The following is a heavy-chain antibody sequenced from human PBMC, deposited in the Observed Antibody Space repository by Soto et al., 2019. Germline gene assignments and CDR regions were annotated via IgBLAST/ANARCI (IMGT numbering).Heavy chain of an antibody. CDR1: GGSISSYY. D-gene: IGHD3-3*01. CDR3: ARHVGDFWSGYYRSSGAFDI. CDR2: IYYSGST. Sequence: PSETLSLTCTVSGGSISSYYWSWIRQPPGKGLEWIGYIYYSGSTNYNPSLKSRVTISVDTSKNQFSLKLSSVTAADTAVYYCARHVGDFWSGYYRSSGAFDIWGQGTMVTVS. V-gene: IGHV4-59*08. J-gene: IGHJ3*02.